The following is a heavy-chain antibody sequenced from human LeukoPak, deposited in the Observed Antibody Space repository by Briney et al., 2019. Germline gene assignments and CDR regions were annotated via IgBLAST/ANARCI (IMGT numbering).Heavy chain of an antibody. D-gene: IGHD2-15*01. Sequence: SETLSLTCTVSGVSISNYYWSWIRQPPGKGLEWVGSIYYSGSTEYNASLQSRVTISLDPSKSQFSLQVSSVTAADTAVYYCARHAGNCGGGPCCLFNSWGQGTLVTVSS. CDR1: GVSISNYY. J-gene: IGHJ4*02. CDR2: IYYSGST. CDR3: ARHAGNCGGGPCCLFNS. V-gene: IGHV4-59*08.